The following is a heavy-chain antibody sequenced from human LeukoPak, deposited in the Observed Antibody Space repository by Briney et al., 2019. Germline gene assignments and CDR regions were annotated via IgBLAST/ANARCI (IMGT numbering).Heavy chain of an antibody. Sequence: PGGSLRLSCAASGFTFSSYAMSWVRQAPGKGLEWIGSFSYSGTAYFNPSLESRVTMSVDTSNNQVSLNVSSVTAADTGVYYCARPSSGYYYDYMDVWGKGTLVTVSS. J-gene: IGHJ6*03. CDR1: GFTFSSYA. V-gene: IGHV4-39*01. CDR3: ARPSSGYYYDYMDV. D-gene: IGHD3-22*01. CDR2: FSYSGTA.